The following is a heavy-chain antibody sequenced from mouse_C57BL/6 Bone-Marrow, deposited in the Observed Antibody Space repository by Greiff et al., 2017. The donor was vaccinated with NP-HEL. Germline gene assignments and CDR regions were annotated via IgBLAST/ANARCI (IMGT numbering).Heavy chain of an antibody. CDR3: ARGDYYGVAGYFDV. CDR2: IDPSDSET. Sequence: QVQLQQPGAELVRPGSSVKLSCKASGYTFTSYWMHWVKQRPIQGLEWIGNIDPSDSETHYNQKFKDKATLTVDKSSSTAYMQLSSLTSEDSAVYYCARGDYYGVAGYFDVWGTGTTVTVSS. J-gene: IGHJ1*03. V-gene: IGHV1-52*01. D-gene: IGHD1-1*01. CDR1: GYTFTSYW.